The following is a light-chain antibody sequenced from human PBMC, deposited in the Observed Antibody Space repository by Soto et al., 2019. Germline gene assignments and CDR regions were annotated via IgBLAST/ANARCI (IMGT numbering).Light chain of an antibody. Sequence: EIQMTQSPSSLSASXRXXXXXXXXASQSISSYLNWYQQKPGKAPKLLIYAASSLQSGVPSRFSGSGSGTDFTLTISSLQPQDFATYFCQQAFSAEWTFGQGTKVDTK. J-gene: IGKJ1*01. CDR3: QQAFSAEWT. CDR2: AAS. V-gene: IGKV1-39*01. CDR1: QSISSY.